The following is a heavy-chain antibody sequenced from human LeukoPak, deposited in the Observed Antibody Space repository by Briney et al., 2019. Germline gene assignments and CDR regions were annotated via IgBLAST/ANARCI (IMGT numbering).Heavy chain of an antibody. J-gene: IGHJ4*02. D-gene: IGHD3-16*01. V-gene: IGHV1-69*04. CDR2: IIPILGIA. CDR1: GYTLTHYG. CDR3: ARFDRRFEGEGL. Sequence: SVKVSCKASGYTLTHYGLNWVRQAPGQGLEWMGRIIPILGIANYAQKFQGRVTITADRSTSTAYMELSSLRSEDTAVYYCARFDRRFEGEGLWGQGTLVTVSS.